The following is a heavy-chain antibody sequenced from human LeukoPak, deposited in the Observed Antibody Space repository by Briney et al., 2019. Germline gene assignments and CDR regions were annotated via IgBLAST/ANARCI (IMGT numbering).Heavy chain of an antibody. Sequence: SETLSLTCAVYGGSFSGYYWSWIRQPPGKGLEWIGEINHSGSTNYNPSLNSRVTISVDTSKNQFSLKLSSVTAADTAVYYCARIQLWSGFLTYGMDVWGQGTTVTVSS. CDR2: INHSGST. D-gene: IGHD3-3*01. CDR1: GGSFSGYY. V-gene: IGHV4-34*01. CDR3: ARIQLWSGFLTYGMDV. J-gene: IGHJ6*02.